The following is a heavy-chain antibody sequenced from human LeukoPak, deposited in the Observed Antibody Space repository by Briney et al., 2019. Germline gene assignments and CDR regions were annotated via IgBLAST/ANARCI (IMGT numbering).Heavy chain of an antibody. CDR1: GFTFSIHA. D-gene: IGHD1-1*01. J-gene: IGHJ4*02. Sequence: GGSLRLSCAGSGFTFSIHAMSWVRQAPGKGLEWVSTIGGGDTYYADSVKGRFTISRDDSQSTVHLQMNSLRAEDTAVYYCAKDWIPYNRVFECFDFWGQGTLVTVSS. CDR3: AKDWIPYNRVFECFDF. CDR2: IGGGDT. V-gene: IGHV3-23*01.